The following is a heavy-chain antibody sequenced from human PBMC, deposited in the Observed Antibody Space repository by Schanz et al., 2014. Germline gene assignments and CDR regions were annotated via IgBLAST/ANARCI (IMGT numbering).Heavy chain of an antibody. Sequence: VQLVESGGGLVQPGGSLRLTCAASGFTFSIYDMSWVRQAPGKGLEWVAFISYDGNNQYYADSVKGRFTISRDNSKNTLYLQMNSLRAEDTAVYYCARPIYDLWSGSFDYWGQGTLVTVSS. CDR1: GFTFSIYD. V-gene: IGHV3-30*04. J-gene: IGHJ4*02. CDR2: ISYDGNNQ. CDR3: ARPIYDLWSGSFDY. D-gene: IGHD3-3*01.